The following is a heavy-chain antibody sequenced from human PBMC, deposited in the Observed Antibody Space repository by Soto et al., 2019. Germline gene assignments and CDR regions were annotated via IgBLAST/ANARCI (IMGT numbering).Heavy chain of an antibody. CDR1: GGSFSGYY. V-gene: IGHV4-34*01. CDR3: ARSIAVSNYYYYGMGV. Sequence: SETLSLTCAVYGGSFSGYYWSWIRQPPGRGLEWIGEINHSGSTNYNPSLKSRVTISVDTSKNQFSLKLSSVTAADTAVYYCARSIAVSNYYYYGMGVWGQGTTVTVSS. J-gene: IGHJ6*02. CDR2: INHSGST. D-gene: IGHD6-19*01.